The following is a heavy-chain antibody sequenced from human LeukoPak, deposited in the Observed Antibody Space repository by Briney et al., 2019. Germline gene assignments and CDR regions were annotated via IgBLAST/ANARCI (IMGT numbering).Heavy chain of an antibody. J-gene: IGHJ4*02. CDR2: MNPNSGNT. CDR1: GYTFTSYD. CDR3: ARGRGSSWPGNY. Sequence: AASVKVSCKASGYTFTSYDINWVRQATGQGLEWMGWMNPNSGNTGYAQKFQGRVTITRNTSISTAYMELSSLRSEDTAVYYCARGRGSSWPGNYWGQGTLVTVSS. V-gene: IGHV1-8*03. D-gene: IGHD6-13*01.